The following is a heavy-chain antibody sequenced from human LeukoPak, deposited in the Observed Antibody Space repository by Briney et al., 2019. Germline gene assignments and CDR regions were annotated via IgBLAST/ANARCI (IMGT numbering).Heavy chain of an antibody. CDR1: GFTFSSYG. Sequence: GRSLRLSCAASGFTFSSYGMHWVRQAPGKGLEWVAVIWYDGSNKYYADSVKGRFTISRDNSKNTLYLQMNSLRAEDTAVYYCAKTMVRGVSYYFDYWGQGILVTVSS. J-gene: IGHJ4*02. CDR3: AKTMVRGVSYYFDY. CDR2: IWYDGSNK. V-gene: IGHV3-33*06. D-gene: IGHD3-10*01.